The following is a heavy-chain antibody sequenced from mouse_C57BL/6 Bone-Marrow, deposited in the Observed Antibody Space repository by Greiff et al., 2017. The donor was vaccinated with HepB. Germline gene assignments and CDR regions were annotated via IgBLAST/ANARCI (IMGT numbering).Heavy chain of an antibody. CDR2: ILPGSGST. V-gene: IGHV1-9*01. CDR3: ARPLLYYGSSYWYFDV. CDR1: GYTFTGYW. Sequence: QVQLQQSGAELMKPGASVKLSCKATGYTFTGYWIEWVKQRPGHGLEWIGEILPGSGSTNYNEKFKGKATFTADTSSNTAYMQLSSLTTEDSAIYCCARPLLYYGSSYWYFDVWGTGTTVTVSS. D-gene: IGHD1-1*01. J-gene: IGHJ1*03.